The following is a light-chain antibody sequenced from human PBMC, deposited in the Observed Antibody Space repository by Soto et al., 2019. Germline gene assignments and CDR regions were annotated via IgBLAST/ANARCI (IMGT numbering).Light chain of an antibody. Sequence: DIQMTQSPSSLSASLGDRVTITCQASQDIRKYLSWYQQKPGRAPKLLIYGASNLETGVPSRFSGSGYGTDFTFTISSLQPEDIATYYRQHYDNLPPFTCGPGTKVAIK. CDR1: QDIRKY. CDR3: QHYDNLPPFT. J-gene: IGKJ3*01. CDR2: GAS. V-gene: IGKV1-33*01.